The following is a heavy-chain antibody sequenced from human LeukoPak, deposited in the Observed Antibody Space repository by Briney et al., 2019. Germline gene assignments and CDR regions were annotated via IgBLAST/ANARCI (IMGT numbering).Heavy chain of an antibody. CDR1: GFTFSSSW. J-gene: IGHJ4*02. CDR2: IKQDGSEK. D-gene: IGHD2/OR15-2a*01. V-gene: IGHV3-7*04. Sequence: GGSLRLSCAASGFTFSSSWMSWVRQAPGKGLDWVASIKQDGSEKYYVDSVEGRFTISRDNAKGSLYLQMDSLRAEDMAVYYCARGRVNIIDWGQGTLVTVSS. CDR3: ARGRVNIID.